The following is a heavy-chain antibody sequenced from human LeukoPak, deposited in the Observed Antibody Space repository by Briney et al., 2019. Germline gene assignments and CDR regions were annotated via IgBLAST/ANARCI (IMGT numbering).Heavy chain of an antibody. CDR1: GLRFSDQY. Sequence: GGSLRLSCAASGLRFSDQYMIWIRQTPGKGLEWVSFISGSGANRFYAHSMKSRFTISKDNTKNSLYLQMNSLRAEDTAIYYCATLHFYAMGVWGQGTTVTVSS. J-gene: IGHJ6*02. V-gene: IGHV3-11*01. CDR2: ISGSGANR. CDR3: ATLHFYAMGV.